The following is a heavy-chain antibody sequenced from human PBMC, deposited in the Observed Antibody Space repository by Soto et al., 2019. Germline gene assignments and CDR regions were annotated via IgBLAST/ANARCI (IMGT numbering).Heavy chain of an antibody. D-gene: IGHD6-13*01. J-gene: IGHJ6*02. V-gene: IGHV3-30*03. Sequence: QVQLVESGGGVVQSGRSLRLSCAASGFTFSSYGMHWVRQAAGKGLEWVAVISYDGSNKYYADSVKGRFTISRDNSKNTLYLQMNSLRAEDTAVYYCATGGSPIATFYGMAVCGQGTTVTVSS. CDR1: GFTFSSYG. CDR2: ISYDGSNK. CDR3: ATGGSPIATFYGMAV.